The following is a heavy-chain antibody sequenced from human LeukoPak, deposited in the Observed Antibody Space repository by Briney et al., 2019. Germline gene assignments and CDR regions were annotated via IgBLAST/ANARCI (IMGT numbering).Heavy chain of an antibody. CDR3: AKYFASGSYYKLPH. CDR2: ISGSGAYT. D-gene: IGHD3-10*01. J-gene: IGHJ1*01. CDR1: GFTFSSYA. V-gene: IGHV3-23*01. Sequence: GGSLRLSCAASGFTFSSYAMSWVRQAPGKGLEWVSTISGSGAYTYYADSVKGRFTISRDNSKNTLYHQMNSLRAEDTAVYYCAKYFASGSYYKLPHWGQGTLVTVSS.